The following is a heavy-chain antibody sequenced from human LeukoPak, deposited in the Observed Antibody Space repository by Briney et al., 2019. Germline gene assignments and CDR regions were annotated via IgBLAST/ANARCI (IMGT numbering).Heavy chain of an antibody. CDR3: ARGDYYAGEGRNWFDP. V-gene: IGHV4-4*07. Sequence: SETLSLTCTVSGGFMSSYYWSFIRQSAGTGLEWLGRIHTSGTTWYNPSLKSRVTLSVDASKNQFSLGLTSVTAADTAVYYCARGDYYAGEGRNWFDPWGQGTLVTVSS. J-gene: IGHJ5*02. CDR1: GGFMSSYY. D-gene: IGHD4-23*01. CDR2: IHTSGTT.